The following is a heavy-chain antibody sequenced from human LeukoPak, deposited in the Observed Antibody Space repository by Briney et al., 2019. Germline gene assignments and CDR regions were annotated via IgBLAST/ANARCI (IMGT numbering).Heavy chain of an antibody. D-gene: IGHD4-17*01. CDR3: ARVDPYGDYDY. CDR1: GGSISSYY. V-gene: IGHV4-59*01. Sequence: SETLSLTCTVSGGSISSYYWSWIRQPPGKGLEWIGYIYYSGSTNYNPSLKSRVTISVDTSKNQFSLKLSSVTAADTAVYYCARVDPYGDYDYWGQGTLVTVSS. J-gene: IGHJ4*02. CDR2: IYYSGST.